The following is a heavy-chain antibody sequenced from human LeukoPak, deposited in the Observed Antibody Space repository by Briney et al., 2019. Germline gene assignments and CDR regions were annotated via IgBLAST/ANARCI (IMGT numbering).Heavy chain of an antibody. CDR3: ARDKQLDWAHYYYYYMDV. J-gene: IGHJ6*03. CDR1: GYTFTGYY. V-gene: IGHV1-2*02. CDR2: INPNSGGT. D-gene: IGHD1-1*01. Sequence: ASVKVSCKASGYTFTGYYMHWVRQAPGQGLEWMGWINPNSGGTNYAQKFQGRVTMTGDTSISTAYMELSRLTSDDTAVYYCARDKQLDWAHYYYYYMDVWGKGTPVTVSS.